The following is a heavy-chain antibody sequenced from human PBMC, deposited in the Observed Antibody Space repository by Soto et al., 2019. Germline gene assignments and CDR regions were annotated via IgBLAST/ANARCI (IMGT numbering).Heavy chain of an antibody. V-gene: IGHV4-59*01. J-gene: IGHJ1*01. CDR1: GGSISSYY. CDR3: ASQGGYFQY. CDR2: IFYSGST. Sequence: QVQLQESGPGLVKPSETLSLTCTVSGGSISSYYWSWIRQPPGKGLEWIGYIFYSGSTNYNPSLKSRVTITVDTAKNQCSLKLSAVTAADAAPDYCASQGGYFQYWGQGTLVTVSS. D-gene: IGHD3-16*01.